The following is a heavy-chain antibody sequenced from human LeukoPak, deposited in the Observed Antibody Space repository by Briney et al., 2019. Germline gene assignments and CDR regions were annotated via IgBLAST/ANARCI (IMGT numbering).Heavy chain of an antibody. CDR3: ARHEQQLVWVDYYYYMDV. Sequence: KPSETLSLTCTVSGGSISSSSYYWGWIRQPPGKGLEWIGSIYYSGSTYYNPSLKSRVTTSVDTSKNQFSLKLSSVTAADTAVYYCARHEQQLVWVDYYYYMDVWGKGTTVTVSS. D-gene: IGHD6-6*01. CDR1: GGSISSSSYY. J-gene: IGHJ6*03. V-gene: IGHV4-39*01. CDR2: IYYSGST.